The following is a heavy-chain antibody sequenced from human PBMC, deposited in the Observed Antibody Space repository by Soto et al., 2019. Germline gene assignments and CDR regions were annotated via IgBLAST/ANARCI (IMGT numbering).Heavy chain of an antibody. D-gene: IGHD5-12*01. V-gene: IGHV3-23*01. J-gene: IGHJ4*02. Sequence: EVQLLESGGGLVQPGGSLRLSCAASGFTFSSYAMSWVRQAPGKGLEWVSAISGSGGSTYYADSVKGRFTISRDNSKNTLYLQMNSLRAEDTAVYYCAKATAGTPDVDILATERLDYWGQGTLVTVSS. CDR1: GFTFSSYA. CDR3: AKATAGTPDVDILATERLDY. CDR2: ISGSGGST.